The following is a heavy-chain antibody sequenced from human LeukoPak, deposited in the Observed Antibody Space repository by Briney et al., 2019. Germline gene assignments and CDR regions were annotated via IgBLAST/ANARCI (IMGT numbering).Heavy chain of an antibody. Sequence: GGSLRLSCVASGFSFSSNFMSWVRQAPGKGLEWVSIIYSGGSTYYADSVKDRFTISRDNSENILSLQMNSLRAEDTAVYYCARDFGDWGQGTLVTVSS. V-gene: IGHV3-66*01. D-gene: IGHD3-3*01. CDR1: GFSFSSNF. J-gene: IGHJ4*02. CDR3: ARDFGD. CDR2: IYSGGST.